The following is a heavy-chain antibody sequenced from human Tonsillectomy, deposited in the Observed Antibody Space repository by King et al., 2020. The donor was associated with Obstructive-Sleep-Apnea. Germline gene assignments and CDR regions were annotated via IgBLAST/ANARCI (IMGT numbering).Heavy chain of an antibody. CDR1: GGSISSYY. J-gene: IGHJ3*02. CDR2: IYYSGST. V-gene: IGHV4-59*01. D-gene: IGHD4-23*01. CDR3: AREAVVTDAFDI. Sequence: QLQESGPGLVKPSETLSLTCTVSGGSISSYYWSWIRQPPGKGLELIGYIYYSGSTNYNPSLKSRVTISVDTSKNQFSLKLSSVTAADTAVYYCAREAVVTDAFDIWGQGTMVTVSS.